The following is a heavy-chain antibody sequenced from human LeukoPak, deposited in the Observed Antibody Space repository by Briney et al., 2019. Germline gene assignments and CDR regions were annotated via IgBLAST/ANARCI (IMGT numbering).Heavy chain of an antibody. CDR3: ARAFSGSGSYYSEMSYYYYYMDV. J-gene: IGHJ6*03. Sequence: PSETLSLTCTVSGGSISSYYWSWIRQPAGKGLEWIGRIYTSGSTNYNPSLKSRVTMSVDTSKNQFSLKLNSVTAADTAVYYCARAFSGSGSYYSEMSYYYYYMDVWGKGTTVTISS. V-gene: IGHV4-4*07. CDR2: IYTSGST. CDR1: GGSISSYY. D-gene: IGHD3-10*01.